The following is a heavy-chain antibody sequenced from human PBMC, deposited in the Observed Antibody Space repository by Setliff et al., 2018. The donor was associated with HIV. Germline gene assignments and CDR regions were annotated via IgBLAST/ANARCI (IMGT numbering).Heavy chain of an antibody. D-gene: IGHD4-17*01. J-gene: IGHJ4*02. Sequence: PGESLKISCKGSGSSFSSYWIGWVRQTPGKGLEWMGIVYPGDSDTRYSPSFQGQVTISADKSISTAYLQWSSLKGSDTAMYYCATLDPNYGDYCDYWGQGTRVTVSS. CDR1: GSSFSSYW. CDR2: VYPGDSDT. V-gene: IGHV5-51*01. CDR3: ATLDPNYGDYCDY.